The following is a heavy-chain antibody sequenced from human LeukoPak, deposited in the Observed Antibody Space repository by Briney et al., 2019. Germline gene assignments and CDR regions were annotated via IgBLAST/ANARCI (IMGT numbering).Heavy chain of an antibody. CDR3: ARHVYSSGYHYTYYFDY. CDR2: IYYSGSP. Sequence: SETLSLTCTVSGGSISSSSYYWGWIRQPPGKGLEWIGSIYYSGSPYYNPSLKSRVTISVDTSKNQFSLQLSSVTAADTAVYYCARHVYSSGYHYTYYFDYWGQGTLVTVSS. J-gene: IGHJ4*02. D-gene: IGHD3-22*01. V-gene: IGHV4-39*01. CDR1: GGSISSSSYY.